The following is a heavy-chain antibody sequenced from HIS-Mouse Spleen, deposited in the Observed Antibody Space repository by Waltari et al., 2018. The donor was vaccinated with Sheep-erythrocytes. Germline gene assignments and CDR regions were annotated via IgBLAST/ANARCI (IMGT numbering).Heavy chain of an antibody. CDR3: ARDNRYGSGSY. Sequence: WIGSIYHSGSTDYNPSLKSRVTISVDTSKNQFSLKLSSVTAADTAVYYCARDNRYGSGSYWGQGTLVTVSS. V-gene: IGHV4-38-2*02. J-gene: IGHJ4*02. D-gene: IGHD3-10*01. CDR2: IYHSGST.